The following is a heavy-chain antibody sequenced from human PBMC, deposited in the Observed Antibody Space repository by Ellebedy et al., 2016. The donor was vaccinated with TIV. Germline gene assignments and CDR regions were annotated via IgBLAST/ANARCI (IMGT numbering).Heavy chain of an antibody. CDR2: ISDNGGST. CDR3: AQDHDSTGFHLGIPRGY. D-gene: IGHD2-2*01. CDR1: GFTFSSFA. J-gene: IGHJ4*02. V-gene: IGHV3-23*01. Sequence: GESLKISXAASGFTFSSFAMSWVHQAPGKGLEWVSLISDNGGSTYSADSVKGRFTISRDNLKNTLYLQMNNVRAEDTAVYHCAQDHDSTGFHLGIPRGYWGQGTLVTVFS.